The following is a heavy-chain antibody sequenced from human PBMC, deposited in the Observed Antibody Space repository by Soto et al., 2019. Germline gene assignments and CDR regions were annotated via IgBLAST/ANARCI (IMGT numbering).Heavy chain of an antibody. CDR2: INHSGST. D-gene: IGHD2-2*02. J-gene: IGHJ6*03. CDR1: GGSFSGCY. Sequence: SETLSLTCAVYGGSFSGCYWSWIRQPPGKGLEWIGEINHSGSTNYNPSLKSRVTISVDTSRSQFSLKLSSVTAADTAVYYCARRLGYCSSTICYKRNHHYYIDFCGQGTSVTVSS. CDR3: ARRLGYCSSTICYKRNHHYYIDF. V-gene: IGHV4-34*01.